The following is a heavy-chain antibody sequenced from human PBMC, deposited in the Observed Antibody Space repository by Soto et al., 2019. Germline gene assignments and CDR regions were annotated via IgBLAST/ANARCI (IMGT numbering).Heavy chain of an antibody. D-gene: IGHD4-4*01. CDR2: IWYDGSNK. J-gene: IGHJ5*02. CDR3: ASWRLQGFDP. V-gene: IGHV3-33*01. CDR1: GFTFSSYG. Sequence: QVQLVESGGGVVQPGRSLRVSCAASGFTFSSYGMHWVRQAPGKGLEWVAVIWYDGSNKYYADSVKGRFTISRDNSKNTLYLQMNSLRAEDTAVYYCASWRLQGFDPWGQGTLVTVSS.